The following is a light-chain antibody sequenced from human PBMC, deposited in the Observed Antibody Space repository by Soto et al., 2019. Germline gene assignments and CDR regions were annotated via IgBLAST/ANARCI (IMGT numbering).Light chain of an antibody. CDR1: QNIDNY. V-gene: IGKV1-39*01. Sequence: DIQMTQSPSSLSASLGDRVTITCRASQNIDNYLNWYQQKPGKAPTLLIYATSTLQSGVPSRFSGSGSGTEFTLTISSLQAEDFATYFCQERYRSPAVSFGGGTKVEIK. CDR2: ATS. CDR3: QERYRSPAVS. J-gene: IGKJ4*01.